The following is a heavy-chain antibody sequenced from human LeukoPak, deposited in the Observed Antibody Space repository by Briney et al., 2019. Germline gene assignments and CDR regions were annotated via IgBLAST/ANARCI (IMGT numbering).Heavy chain of an antibody. CDR2: FNVSGGYT. CDR3: AKAGQLEIGGLLY. D-gene: IGHD1-1*01. V-gene: IGHV3-23*01. CDR1: GFTINSNI. J-gene: IGHJ4*02. Sequence: GGSLRLSCEVSGFTINSNILSWVRRAPGHGLEWVSSFNVSGGYTFYADSVKGRFTPSSDNSKNNLHLQMIRVRAEETAVYYCAKAGQLEIGGLLYWGQRTLGTVSS.